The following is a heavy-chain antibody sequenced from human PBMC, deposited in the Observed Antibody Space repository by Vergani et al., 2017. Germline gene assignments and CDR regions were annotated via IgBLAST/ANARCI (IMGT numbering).Heavy chain of an antibody. CDR2: IYTSGST. J-gene: IGHJ6*02. V-gene: IGHV4-61*02. D-gene: IGHD1-14*01. Sequence: QVQLQESGPGLVKPSQTLSLTCTVSGGSISSGSYYWSWIRQPAGKGLEWIGRIYTSGSTNYNPSLKIRVTISVDTSKNQFSLKLSSVTAADTAVYYCARDRKNPYGMDVWGQGP. CDR1: GGSISSGSYY. CDR3: ARDRKNPYGMDV.